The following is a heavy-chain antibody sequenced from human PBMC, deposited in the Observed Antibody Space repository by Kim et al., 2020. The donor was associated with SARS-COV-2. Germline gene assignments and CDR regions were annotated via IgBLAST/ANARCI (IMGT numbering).Heavy chain of an antibody. CDR3: AENRGVFYFGESHHLAQ. Sequence: GGSLRLSCAASGFAFNNYGLQWVRQAPGKGLEWVALISYEGSKRHYADSVKGRFTVSKDNAQETLYLHMSSLRPDDTAVYYCAENRGVFYFGESHHLAQWGQGTLVTVSS. V-gene: IGHV3-30*18. D-gene: IGHD3-16*01. J-gene: IGHJ4*02. CDR2: ISYEGSKR. CDR1: GFAFNNYG.